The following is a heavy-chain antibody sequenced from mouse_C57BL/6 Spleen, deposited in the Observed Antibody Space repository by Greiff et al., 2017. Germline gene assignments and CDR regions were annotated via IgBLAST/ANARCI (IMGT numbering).Heavy chain of an antibody. CDR2: ISYNGST. CDR3: ACTVVEGAWFAY. Sequence: EVMLVESGPGLAKPSQTLSLTCSVTGYSITSDYWNWIRKFPGNKLEYMGYISYNGSTYYNPSLNSRISITRDTSKNQYYLQLNSVTTEDTATYYCACTVVEGAWFAYWGQGTLVTVSA. CDR1: GYSITSDY. J-gene: IGHJ3*01. V-gene: IGHV3-8*01. D-gene: IGHD1-1*01.